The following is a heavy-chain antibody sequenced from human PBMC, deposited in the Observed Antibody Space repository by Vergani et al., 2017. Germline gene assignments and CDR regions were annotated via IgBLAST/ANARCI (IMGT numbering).Heavy chain of an antibody. CDR2: IYHSGST. D-gene: IGHD6-13*01. V-gene: IGHV4-38-2*01. CDR3: AGQQLVGYYFDY. J-gene: IGHJ4*02. CDR1: GYSISSGYY. Sequence: QVQLQESGPGLVKPSETLSLTCAVSGYSISSGYYWGWIRQPPGKGLEWIGSIYHSGSTYYNPSLKSRVTISVDTSKNQFSLKLGSVTAADTAVYYCAGQQLVGYYFDYWGQATLVTVSS.